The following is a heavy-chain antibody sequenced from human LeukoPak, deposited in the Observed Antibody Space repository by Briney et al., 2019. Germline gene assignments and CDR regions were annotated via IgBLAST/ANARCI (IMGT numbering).Heavy chain of an antibody. J-gene: IGHJ6*03. Sequence: ASVKVSCKASGYTFTSYGISWVRQAPGQGLEWMGWISAYNGNTNYAQKLQGRVTMTTDTSTSTAYMELRSLRSDDTAVYYCARGTTVTNYYYYYMDVWGKGTTVTVSS. CDR3: ARGTTVTNYYYYYMDV. D-gene: IGHD4-17*01. V-gene: IGHV1-18*01. CDR2: ISAYNGNT. CDR1: GYTFTSYG.